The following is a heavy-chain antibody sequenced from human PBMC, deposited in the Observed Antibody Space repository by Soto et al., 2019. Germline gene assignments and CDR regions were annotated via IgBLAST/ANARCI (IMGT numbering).Heavy chain of an antibody. CDR1: GDSISSGNKY. Sequence: SETLSLTCTVSGDSISSGNKYWSWIRQPPGKGLEWIGYIFSSGTTYYNPSLKSRLTMSLDASQNQFSLKLNSMTDADTAVYFCARVPSPFDYYYAMDVWGQGTTVTVSS. CDR3: ARVPSPFDYYYAMDV. D-gene: IGHD3-16*01. J-gene: IGHJ6*02. V-gene: IGHV4-30-4*01. CDR2: IFSSGTT.